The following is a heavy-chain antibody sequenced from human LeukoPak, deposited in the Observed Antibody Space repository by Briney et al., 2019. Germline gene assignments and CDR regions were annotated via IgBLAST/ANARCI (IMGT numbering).Heavy chain of an antibody. D-gene: IGHD2-8*01. CDR3: AKDPDCTSGICYTFFDY. Sequence: GGSLRLSCAGYGFTFDDYGMTWVRHAPGKGLEWVSGINWNGGSTGYADSVKGRFTISRDNSKNTLYLQMNSLRAEDTAVYYCAKDPDCTSGICYTFFDYWGQGTLVTVSS. J-gene: IGHJ4*02. V-gene: IGHV3-20*04. CDR2: INWNGGST. CDR1: GFTFDDYG.